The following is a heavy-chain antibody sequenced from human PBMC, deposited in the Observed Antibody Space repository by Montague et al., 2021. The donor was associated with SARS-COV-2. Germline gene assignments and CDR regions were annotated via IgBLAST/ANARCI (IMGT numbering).Heavy chain of an antibody. J-gene: IGHJ4*02. V-gene: IGHV2-70*11. Sequence: VKTTQTLTLTCTFSGFSLSTSGMCVSWIRQPPGNALAWLARIDWDDDKHYSTSLKTRLTISKDTSKNQVVLTMTNMDPVDTATYYCARSSVVQGVRLDYWGQGTLVTVSS. CDR2: IDWDDDK. D-gene: IGHD3-10*01. CDR3: ARSSVVQGVRLDY. CDR1: GFSLSTSGMC.